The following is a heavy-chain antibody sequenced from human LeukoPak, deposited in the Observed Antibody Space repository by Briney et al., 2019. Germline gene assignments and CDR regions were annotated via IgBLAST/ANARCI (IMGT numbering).Heavy chain of an antibody. D-gene: IGHD1-26*01. V-gene: IGHV1-18*01. Sequence: ASVKVSCKASGYTFTSYGISWVRQAPGQGLEWMGWISAYNGNTNYAQKLQGRATMTTDTSTSTAYMELRSLRSDDTAVYYCARVVGATTFDAFDIWGQGTMVTVSS. CDR1: GYTFTSYG. J-gene: IGHJ3*02. CDR2: ISAYNGNT. CDR3: ARVVGATTFDAFDI.